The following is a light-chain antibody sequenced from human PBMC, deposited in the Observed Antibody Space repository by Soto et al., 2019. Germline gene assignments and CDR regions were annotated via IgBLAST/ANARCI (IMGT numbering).Light chain of an antibody. Sequence: EVVLTQSPGTLSLSPGARATLSCRASQSVAANYLAWYQQKRGQAPRLLIYGASSRATGIPDRFSGSGSGTDFTLTISRLEPEDFSVYYCPQYGTAPLTFGPGTKVDIK. CDR1: QSVAANY. V-gene: IGKV3-20*01. CDR3: PQYGTAPLT. CDR2: GAS. J-gene: IGKJ3*01.